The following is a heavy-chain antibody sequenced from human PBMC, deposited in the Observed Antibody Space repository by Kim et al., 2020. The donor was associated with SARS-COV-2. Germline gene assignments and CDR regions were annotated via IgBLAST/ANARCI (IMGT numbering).Heavy chain of an antibody. V-gene: IGHV3-23*01. Sequence: TDYADSVKGRFTISRDNSKNTLYLQINSLRAEDTAVYYCAKEIGGYPFDYWGQGTLVTVSS. D-gene: IGHD3-16*02. CDR3: AKEIGGYPFDY. J-gene: IGHJ4*02. CDR2: T.